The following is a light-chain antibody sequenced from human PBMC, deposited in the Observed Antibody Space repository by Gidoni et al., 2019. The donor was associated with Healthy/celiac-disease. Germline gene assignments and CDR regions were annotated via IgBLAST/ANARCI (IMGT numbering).Light chain of an antibody. J-gene: IGKJ2*01. CDR2: DAS. CDR1: KDISNY. V-gene: IGKV1-33*01. Sequence: DIQMTQSPSSLSASVGDRVTITCQASKDISNYLNWYQQKPGKAPKLLIYDASNLETGVPSRFSGSGSGTDFTFTISSLQPEDIATYYCQQYDNPRYTFGQGTKLEIK. CDR3: QQYDNPRYT.